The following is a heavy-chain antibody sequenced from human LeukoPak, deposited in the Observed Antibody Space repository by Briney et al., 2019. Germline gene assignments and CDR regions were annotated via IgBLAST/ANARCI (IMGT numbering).Heavy chain of an antibody. CDR1: GGTFSSYA. Sequence: SVKVSCKASGGTFSSYAISWVRQAPGQGLEWMGGIIPIFGTANYAQKFQGRVTITADESTSTVYMELSSLRSEDTAVYYCARDRHVVVVAATTYNWFDPWGQGTLVTVSS. CDR2: IIPIFGTA. D-gene: IGHD2-15*01. CDR3: ARDRHVVVVAATTYNWFDP. J-gene: IGHJ5*02. V-gene: IGHV1-69*13.